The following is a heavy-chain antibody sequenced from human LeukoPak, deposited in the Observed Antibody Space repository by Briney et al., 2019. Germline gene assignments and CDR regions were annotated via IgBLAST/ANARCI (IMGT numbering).Heavy chain of an antibody. CDR3: AKAPSGDSSGYYTDAFDI. Sequence: GRSLRLSCAASGFTFDDYAMHWVRQAPGKGLEWVSGISWNSGRIGYADSVKGRFTISRDNAKNSLYLQMNSLRAKDTAFYYCAKAPSGDSSGYYTDAFDIWGQGTMVTVSS. CDR1: GFTFDDYA. CDR2: ISWNSGRI. V-gene: IGHV3-9*01. J-gene: IGHJ3*02. D-gene: IGHD3-22*01.